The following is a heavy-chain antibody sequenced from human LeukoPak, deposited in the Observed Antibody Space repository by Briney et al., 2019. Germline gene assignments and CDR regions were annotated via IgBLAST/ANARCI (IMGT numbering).Heavy chain of an antibody. V-gene: IGHV1-8*01. CDR1: GYTFTSYD. Sequence: ASVKVSCKASGYTFTSYDINWLRQATGQGLEWMGWMNPNSGNTGYAQKFQGRVTMTRNTSISTAYMELSSLRSEDTAVYYCARGLAGTIPYYYYYGMDVWGQGTTVTVSS. CDR2: MNPNSGNT. J-gene: IGHJ6*02. D-gene: IGHD1-1*01. CDR3: ARGLAGTIPYYYYYGMDV.